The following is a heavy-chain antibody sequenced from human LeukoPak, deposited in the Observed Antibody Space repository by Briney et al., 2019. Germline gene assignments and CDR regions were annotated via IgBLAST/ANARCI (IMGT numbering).Heavy chain of an antibody. D-gene: IGHD3-16*01. Sequence: GGSLRLSCAASGFTFTNYWMTWVRQAPGKGLEWVASINHNGNVNYYVDSVKGRFTISRDNAKNSLYLQMSNLRAEDTAVYFCARGGGLDVWGQGPTVTVSS. CDR1: GFTFTNYW. CDR3: ARGGGLDV. CDR2: INHNGNVN. J-gene: IGHJ6*02. V-gene: IGHV3-7*03.